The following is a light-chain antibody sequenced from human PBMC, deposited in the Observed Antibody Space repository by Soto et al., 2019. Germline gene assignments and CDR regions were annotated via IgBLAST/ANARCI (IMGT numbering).Light chain of an antibody. J-gene: IGLJ1*01. CDR2: EVS. V-gene: IGLV2-14*01. CDR3: ISYTGSSTSYV. Sequence: QSALTQPASVSASPGQSITISCSGTSSDVGSYDHVAWYQQLPGKTPKLMIYEVSNRPSGVSSRFSGSKSGNTASLTISGLQAEDEADYYCISYTGSSTSYVFGSGTKVTVL. CDR1: SSDVGSYDH.